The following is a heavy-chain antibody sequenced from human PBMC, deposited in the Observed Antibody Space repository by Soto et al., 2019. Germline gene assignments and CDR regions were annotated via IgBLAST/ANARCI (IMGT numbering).Heavy chain of an antibody. D-gene: IGHD2-2*02. V-gene: IGHV1-2*04. CDR1: GYTFTGYY. J-gene: IGHJ4*02. CDR2: INPNSGGT. CDR3: ARGRGRYCSSTSCYTSVYHFDY. Sequence: WASVKVSCKASGYTFTGYYMHWVRQAPGQGLEWMGWINPNSGGTNYAQKFQGWVTMTRDTSISTAYMELSRLRSDDTAVYYCARGRGRYCSSTSCYTSVYHFDYWGQGTLVTVSS.